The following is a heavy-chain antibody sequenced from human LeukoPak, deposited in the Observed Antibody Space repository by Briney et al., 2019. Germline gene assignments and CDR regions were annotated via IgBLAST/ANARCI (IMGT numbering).Heavy chain of an antibody. Sequence: GGSLRLSCTTSGFTFSNYGMSWVRQAPGKGLEWVSLISGSGSSTYYADSVKGRFTISRDNAKNSVYLQMNSLRAEDTAVYYCARDKWLTTTHYFDYWGQGTLVTVSS. V-gene: IGHV3-23*01. CDR1: GFTFSNYG. CDR3: ARDKWLTTTHYFDY. CDR2: ISGSGSST. D-gene: IGHD4-11*01. J-gene: IGHJ4*02.